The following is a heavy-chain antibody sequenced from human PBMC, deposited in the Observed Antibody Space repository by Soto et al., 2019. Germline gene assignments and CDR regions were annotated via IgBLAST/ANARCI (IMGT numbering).Heavy chain of an antibody. CDR2: IYYSGST. Sequence: TSETLSLTCTVSGGSISSGGYYWSWIRQHPGKGLEWIGYIYYSGSTYYNPSLKSRVTISVDTSKNQFSLKLSSVTAADTAVYYCARGITMVRGALPSWFDPWGQGTLVTVSS. CDR1: GGSISSGGYY. J-gene: IGHJ5*02. D-gene: IGHD3-10*01. V-gene: IGHV4-31*03. CDR3: ARGITMVRGALPSWFDP.